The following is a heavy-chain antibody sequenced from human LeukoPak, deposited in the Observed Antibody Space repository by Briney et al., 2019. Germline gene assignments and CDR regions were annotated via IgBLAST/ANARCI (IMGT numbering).Heavy chain of an antibody. D-gene: IGHD2-2*02. CDR1: GGTFSSYA. CDR3: ARRLRYCTTTSCYTHDAFDI. Sequence: SVKVSCKASGGTFSSYAISWVRQAPGQGLEWMGGIIPIFGTANYAQKFQGRVTITADESTSTAYMELRSLRSDDTAVYYCARRLRYCTTTSCYTHDAFDIWGQGTMVTVSS. J-gene: IGHJ3*02. V-gene: IGHV1-69*13. CDR2: IIPIFGTA.